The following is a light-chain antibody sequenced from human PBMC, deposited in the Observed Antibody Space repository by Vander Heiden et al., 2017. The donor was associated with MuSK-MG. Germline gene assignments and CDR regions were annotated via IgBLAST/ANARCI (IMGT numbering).Light chain of an antibody. J-gene: IGLJ1*01. CDR3: SSYTSSSLPL. Sequence: QSALTQPASVSGSPGQSITISCTGTSSDVGGYNYVSRYQQHPGNAPKLMNYDVSNRPSGVSTRCSGSKSGNTASLTISGLQAEDEADYYCSSYTSSSLPLFGTGTKVTVL. CDR2: DVS. V-gene: IGLV2-14*03. CDR1: SSDVGGYNY.